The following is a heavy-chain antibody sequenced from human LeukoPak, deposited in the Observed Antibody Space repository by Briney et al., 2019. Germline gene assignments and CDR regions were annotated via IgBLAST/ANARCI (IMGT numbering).Heavy chain of an antibody. CDR3: AKRGYSSGWTGAFDI. D-gene: IGHD6-19*01. CDR2: ISGSGGST. J-gene: IGHJ3*02. Sequence: PGGSLRLSCAASGFTFGSYAMSWVRQAPGKGLEWVSAISGSGGSTYYADSVKGRFTISRNNSKNTLYLQMNSLRAEDTAVYYCAKRGYSSGWTGAFDIWGQGTMVTVSS. CDR1: GFTFGSYA. V-gene: IGHV3-23*01.